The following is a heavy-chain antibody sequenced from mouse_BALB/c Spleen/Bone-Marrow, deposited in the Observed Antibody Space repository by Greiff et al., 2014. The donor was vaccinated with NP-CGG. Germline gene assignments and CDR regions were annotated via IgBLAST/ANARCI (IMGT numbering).Heavy chain of an antibody. J-gene: IGHJ2*01. CDR2: ISSNGGST. Sequence: EVHLVESGGGLVQPGGSLRLSCAASGFTFSTYVMSWVRQTPDKSLELVATISSNGGSTYYTDNVKGRFTISRGNAKNTLYLEMSSLKSEATAMYYCARNNYGYENSLDCWGQGTTLTVSS. D-gene: IGHD1-2*01. CDR3: ARNNYGYENSLDC. CDR1: GFTFSTYV. V-gene: IGHV5-6-3*01.